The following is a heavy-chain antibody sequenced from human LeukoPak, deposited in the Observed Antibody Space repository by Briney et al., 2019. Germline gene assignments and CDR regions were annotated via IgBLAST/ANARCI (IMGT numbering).Heavy chain of an antibody. CDR3: ARDLTMVRGVITPPDYYYYYGMDV. J-gene: IGHJ6*02. CDR2: IYSGGST. CDR1: GFTVSSNY. Sequence: GGSLRLSCVVSGFTVSSNYMSWVRQAPGKGLEWVSVIYSGGSTYYADSVKGRFTISRDNSKNTLYLQMNSLRAEDTAVYYCARDLTMVRGVITPPDYYYYYGMDVWGQGTTVTVSS. V-gene: IGHV3-53*01. D-gene: IGHD3-10*01.